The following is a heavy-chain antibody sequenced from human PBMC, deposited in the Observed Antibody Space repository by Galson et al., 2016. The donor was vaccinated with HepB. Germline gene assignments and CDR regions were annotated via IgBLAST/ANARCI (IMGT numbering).Heavy chain of an antibody. Sequence: SLRLSCAASGFTVSSNYMNWVRQAPGKGLEWVSVIYSGGSTYYADSVKGRSTISRDNSKNTLYLQMNSLRAEDTAVYYCASHPSSGYWGQGTLVTVSS. CDR3: ASHPSSGY. CDR1: GFTVSSNY. V-gene: IGHV3-66*04. D-gene: IGHD1-14*01. J-gene: IGHJ4*02. CDR2: IYSGGST.